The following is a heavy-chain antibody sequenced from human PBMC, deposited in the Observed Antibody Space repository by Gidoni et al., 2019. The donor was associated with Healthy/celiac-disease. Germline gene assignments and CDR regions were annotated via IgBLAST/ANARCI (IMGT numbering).Heavy chain of an antibody. J-gene: IGHJ6*02. CDR1: GFTFSSYA. Sequence: EVQLLESGGGLVQPGGSLRLSCAASGFTFSSYAMSWVRQAPGKGLEWVSAISVSGGSTYYADSVKGRFTISRDNSKNTLYLQMNSLRAEDTAVYYCAKGQLAAKGNYYYDMDVWGQGTTVTVSS. D-gene: IGHD6-13*01. CDR2: ISVSGGST. CDR3: AKGQLAAKGNYYYDMDV. V-gene: IGHV3-23*01.